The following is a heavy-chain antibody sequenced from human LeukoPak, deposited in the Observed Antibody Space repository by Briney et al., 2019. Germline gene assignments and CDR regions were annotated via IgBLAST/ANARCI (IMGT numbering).Heavy chain of an antibody. Sequence: GGSLRLSCAASRFTSSSSAMSWVRQAPGKGLEWVSFISGSGGSTYYADSVKGRFTISRDNSNNTLYLQMNSLRAEDTAVYYCAKVSNIVGATWSAYFDYWGQGTLVTVSS. CDR3: AKVSNIVGATWSAYFDY. D-gene: IGHD1-26*01. J-gene: IGHJ4*02. V-gene: IGHV3-23*01. CDR2: ISGSGGST. CDR1: RFTSSSSA.